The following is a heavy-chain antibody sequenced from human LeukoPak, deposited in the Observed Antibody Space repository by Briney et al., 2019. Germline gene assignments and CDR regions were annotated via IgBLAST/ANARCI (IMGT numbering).Heavy chain of an antibody. J-gene: IGHJ5*02. Sequence: PSETLSLTCAVSGGSISSSNWWSWVRQPPGKGLEWIGEIYHSGSTNYNPSLKSRVTISVDKSKNQFSLKLSSVTAADTAVYYCARVRGYSGYDLRFDPWGQGTLVTVSS. CDR1: GGSISSSNW. CDR3: ARVRGYSGYDLRFDP. D-gene: IGHD5-12*01. V-gene: IGHV4-4*02. CDR2: IYHSGST.